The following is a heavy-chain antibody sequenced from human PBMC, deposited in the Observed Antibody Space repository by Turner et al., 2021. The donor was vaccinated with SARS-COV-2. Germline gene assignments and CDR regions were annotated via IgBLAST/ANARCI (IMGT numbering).Heavy chain of an antibody. V-gene: IGHV3-21*01. CDR1: GFSFSS. CDR3: ARQLGYCSSTICYRFLRGGMDV. J-gene: IGHJ6*02. CDR2: ISSTSSYI. D-gene: IGHD2-2*01. Sequence: EVQLVDSGAVLVKPGACLSLSCAASGFSFSSMNWVRQAPGEGLEWAAPISSTSSYITYADSVKGRLHNSREKAKNSLYLQMNSLRAEDTAVYDCARQLGYCSSTICYRFLRGGMDVWGQGTTVTVSS.